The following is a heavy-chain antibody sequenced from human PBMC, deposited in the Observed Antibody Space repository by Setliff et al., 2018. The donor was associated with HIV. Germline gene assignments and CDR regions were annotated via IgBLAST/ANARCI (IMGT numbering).Heavy chain of an antibody. CDR2: THHTGAT. CDR3: ARWGETTGIRAFDL. Sequence: SETLSLTCIVSDNSISNYYWNWIRQPPGKGLEWIGYTHHTGATDYSPSLKSRVATSVDPSKNQFSLILRSVTAADTAIYYRARWGETTGIRAFDLWGQGITVTVSS. D-gene: IGHD1-1*01. J-gene: IGHJ3*01. V-gene: IGHV4-59*12. CDR1: DNSISNYY.